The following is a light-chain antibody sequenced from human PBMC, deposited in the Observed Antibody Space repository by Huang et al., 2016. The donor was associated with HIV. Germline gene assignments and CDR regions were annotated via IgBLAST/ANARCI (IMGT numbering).Light chain of an antibody. CDR1: QSVGTN. CDR2: GAS. V-gene: IGKV3-15*01. J-gene: IGKJ3*01. Sequence: EIMMTQSPATLSVSPVGRATLSCRASQSVGTNLAWYQQKPGQAPRLLIYGASTRATGIPAMFRGSGSGTEFPLTTSDLQSEDFAVYYCHQYTDWPITFGHGTKVDMK. CDR3: HQYTDWPIT.